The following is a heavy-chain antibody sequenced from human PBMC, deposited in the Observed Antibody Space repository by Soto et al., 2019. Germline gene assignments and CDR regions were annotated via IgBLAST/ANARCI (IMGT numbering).Heavy chain of an antibody. D-gene: IGHD3-22*01. CDR2: ISARGEKT. CDR3: AKALPMYYYDSSGYSDYYYDMDV. J-gene: IGHJ6*02. Sequence: PGGSLRLSCAASGFTLKSYAMNWVRQAPGKGLEWVSGISARGEKTYYADSVKGRFTISRDNSKNTVYLQMNSLRAKDTAVFYCAKALPMYYYDSSGYSDYYYDMDVWGQGTTVTVSS. CDR1: GFTLKSYA. V-gene: IGHV3-23*01.